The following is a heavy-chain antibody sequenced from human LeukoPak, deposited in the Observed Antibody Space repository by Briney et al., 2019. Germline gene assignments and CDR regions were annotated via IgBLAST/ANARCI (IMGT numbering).Heavy chain of an antibody. J-gene: IGHJ4*02. D-gene: IGHD3-10*01. Sequence: GGSLRLSCAASGFTVNRNYMNWVRQAPGKGLEWISVIYSDGSTYYTDSVKGRFTISRDNSKNTLYLQMNSLRAEDTAVYYCARSGDARLNFDYWGQGTLVTVSS. V-gene: IGHV3-66*02. CDR3: ARSGDARLNFDY. CDR1: GFTVNRNY. CDR2: IYSDGST.